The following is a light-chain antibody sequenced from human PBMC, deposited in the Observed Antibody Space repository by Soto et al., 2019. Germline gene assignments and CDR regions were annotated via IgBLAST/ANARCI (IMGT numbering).Light chain of an antibody. CDR1: QRIRTS. CDR2: DAS. J-gene: IGKJ2*01. Sequence: DVQMTQSPSSLSASVGDRVTITCRASQRIRTSLNWYQQKPGKAPKILIYDASSLQSEVPSRFSGSGAGTDFTLTISNLQPEDFATYYCQQSYSVPPTFGQGTKLEI. V-gene: IGKV1-39*01. CDR3: QQSYSVPPT.